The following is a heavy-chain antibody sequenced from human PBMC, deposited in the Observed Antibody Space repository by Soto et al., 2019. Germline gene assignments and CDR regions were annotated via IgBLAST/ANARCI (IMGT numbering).Heavy chain of an antibody. CDR1: GFSLSTRGVA. J-gene: IGHJ4*02. Sequence: QITLKESGPTLVQPTQTLKVTCTFSGFSLSTRGVAVGWIRQPAGKALEGLALIYWDDDKRFSPSLKSRLATTKDTSHNQVVRTMTNMYPVDTATYYCAHMSPSLYYHHGSGYYSFEVWGQGTLVTVSS. V-gene: IGHV2-5*02. CDR2: IYWDDDK. D-gene: IGHD5-12*01. CDR3: AHMSPSLYYHHGSGYYSFEV.